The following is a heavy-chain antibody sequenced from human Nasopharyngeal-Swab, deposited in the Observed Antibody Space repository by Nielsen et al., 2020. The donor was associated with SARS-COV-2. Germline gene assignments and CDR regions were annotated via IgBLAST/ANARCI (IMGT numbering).Heavy chain of an antibody. V-gene: IGHV1-18*01. J-gene: IGHJ3*02. CDR1: GYTFTSYG. Sequence: ASVKVSCKASGYTFTSYGISWVRQAPGQGLEWMGWISAYNGNTNYAQKLQSRVTMTTDTSTSTAYMELRSLRSDDTAVYYCARELGVRRQEIRIVGATSAFDIWGQGTMVTVSS. D-gene: IGHD1-26*01. CDR3: ARELGVRRQEIRIVGATSAFDI. CDR2: ISAYNGNT.